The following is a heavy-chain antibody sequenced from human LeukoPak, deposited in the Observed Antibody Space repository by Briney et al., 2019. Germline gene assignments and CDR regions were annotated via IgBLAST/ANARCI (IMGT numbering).Heavy chain of an antibody. CDR2: IYYSGST. J-gene: IGHJ6*02. V-gene: IGHV4-39*01. CDR1: GGSISSSSYY. Sequence: SETLSLTCTVSGGSISSSSYYRGWIRQPPGKRLEWIGSIYYSGSTYYNPSLKSRVTISVDTSKNQFSLKLSSVTAADTAVYYCASHLFSGYSYTLYYGMDVWGQGTTVTVSS. D-gene: IGHD5-18*01. CDR3: ASHLFSGYSYTLYYGMDV.